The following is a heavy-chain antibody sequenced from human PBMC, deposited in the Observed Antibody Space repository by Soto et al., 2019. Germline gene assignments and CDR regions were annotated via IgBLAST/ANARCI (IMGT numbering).Heavy chain of an antibody. V-gene: IGHV1-3*01. D-gene: IGHD3-3*01. Sequence: ASVKVSCKASGYTFTSYAMHWVRQAPGQRLEWMGWINAGNGNTKYSQKFQGRVTITRDTSASTAYMELSSLRSEDTAVYYCARGATVLRFLRGDFDYWGQGTLVTVSS. CDR1: GYTFTSYA. CDR2: INAGNGNT. J-gene: IGHJ4*02. CDR3: ARGATVLRFLRGDFDY.